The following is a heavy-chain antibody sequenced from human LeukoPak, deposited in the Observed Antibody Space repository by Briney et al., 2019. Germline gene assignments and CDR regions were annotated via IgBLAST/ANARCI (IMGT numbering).Heavy chain of an antibody. CDR2: MKPNTGNT. J-gene: IGHJ4*02. CDR1: GYTFTGYG. D-gene: IGHD1-26*01. V-gene: IGHV1-8*02. Sequence: WGSVRVSCEASGYTFTGYGMHWVRQAPGQGLEWMGWMKPNTGNTGYAQNFQGRLTMTRNTSIDTAYMELSGLRSEDTAIYYCTRGSLSGSSRDYWGQGTLVTVSS. CDR3: TRGSLSGSSRDY.